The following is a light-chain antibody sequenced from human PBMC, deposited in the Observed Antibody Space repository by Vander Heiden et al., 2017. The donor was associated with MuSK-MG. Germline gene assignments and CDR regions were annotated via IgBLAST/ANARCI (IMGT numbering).Light chain of an antibody. CDR3: QQYCSAPPGFT. J-gene: IGKJ3*01. CDR1: QSVSSSY. Sequence: EIVLTQSPGTLSLSPGERATLSCRASQSVSSSYLAWYQQKPGQAPRLLIYGASSRATGIPDRFSGSGSGTDFTLTISRLEPEDFAVYYCQQYCSAPPGFTFGHGTKVDIK. V-gene: IGKV3-20*01. CDR2: GAS.